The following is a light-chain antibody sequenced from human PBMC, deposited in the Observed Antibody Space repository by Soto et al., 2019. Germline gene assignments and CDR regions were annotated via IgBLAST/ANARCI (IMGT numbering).Light chain of an antibody. J-gene: IGKJ4*01. CDR3: QQYTNWPLA. V-gene: IGKV3-15*01. CDR1: QSVSSN. Sequence: ASQSVSSNLAWYQQKPGQAPRLLIYGASTRATGIPARFSGSGSGCGFTLPINRLQSEDFAVYYCQQYTNWPLAFAGGTKLDIK. CDR2: GAS.